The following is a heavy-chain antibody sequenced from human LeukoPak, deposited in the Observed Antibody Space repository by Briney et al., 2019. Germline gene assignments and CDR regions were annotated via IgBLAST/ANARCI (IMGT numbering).Heavy chain of an antibody. J-gene: IGHJ4*02. CDR1: GFTFSSTG. Sequence: QPGKSLRLFCTASGFTFSSTGMHWVRQAPGKGLDWVASISYEGSSKQYVDSVKGRFTISRDNSKRTLYLQMNSLRSEDTAVYYCAKEGLQFFDFWGQGTLVTVSS. CDR2: ISYEGSSK. D-gene: IGHD5-24*01. CDR3: AKEGLQFFDF. V-gene: IGHV3-30*18.